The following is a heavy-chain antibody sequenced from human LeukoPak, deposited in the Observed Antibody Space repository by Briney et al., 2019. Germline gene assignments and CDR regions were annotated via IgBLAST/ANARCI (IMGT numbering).Heavy chain of an antibody. Sequence: SETLSLTCTVSGRSISSGSYYWRWLRQPAGKGLEWFGRIYTSGSTNYNPSLKSRVPISVDTSKNQFSLKLSSVTAADTAVYYCARDRRTGTTFSFDYWGQGTLVTVSS. J-gene: IGHJ4*02. D-gene: IGHD1-7*01. CDR2: IYTSGST. V-gene: IGHV4-61*02. CDR3: ARDRRTGTTFSFDY. CDR1: GRSISSGSYY.